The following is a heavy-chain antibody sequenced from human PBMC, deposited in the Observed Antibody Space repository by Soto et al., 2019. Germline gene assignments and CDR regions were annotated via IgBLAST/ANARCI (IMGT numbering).Heavy chain of an antibody. J-gene: IGHJ4*02. CDR1: GVSISSYY. Sequence: SETLSLTCTVSGVSISSYYWSWIRQPPGKGLEWIGYIYYSGSTNYNPSLKSRVTISVDTSKNQFSLKLSSVTAADTAVYYCARDRMFDYWGQGTLVTVPQ. CDR3: ARDRMFDY. V-gene: IGHV4-59*01. CDR2: IYYSGST.